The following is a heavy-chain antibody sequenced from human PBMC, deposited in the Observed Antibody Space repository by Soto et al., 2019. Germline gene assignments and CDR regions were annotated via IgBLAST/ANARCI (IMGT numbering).Heavy chain of an antibody. CDR2: ISSSSSTI. Sequence: GGSLRLSCAASGFTFSSYALTWVRQAPGKGLEWVPYISSSSSTIYYADSVKGRFTISRDNAKNSLYLQMNSLRDEDTAVYYCARPEYSSSSYGMDVWGQGTTVTVSS. CDR3: ARPEYSSSSYGMDV. V-gene: IGHV3-48*02. J-gene: IGHJ6*02. CDR1: GFTFSSYA. D-gene: IGHD6-6*01.